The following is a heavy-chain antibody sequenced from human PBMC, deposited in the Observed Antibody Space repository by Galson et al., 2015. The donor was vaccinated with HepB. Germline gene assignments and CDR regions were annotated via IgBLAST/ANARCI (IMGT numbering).Heavy chain of an antibody. CDR1: GFTFSSYG. V-gene: IGHV3-33*01. CDR2: IWSDGNNK. CDR3: ARGGFGIFGNTDAFDI. Sequence: SLRLSCAASGFTFSSYGMHWVRQAPGKGLEWVAAIWSDGNNKYYTDSVKGRFTISRDNSKNTLYLQMNSLRAEDTAVYYCARGGFGIFGNTDAFDIWGQGTMVTVSS. J-gene: IGHJ3*02. D-gene: IGHD3-3*01.